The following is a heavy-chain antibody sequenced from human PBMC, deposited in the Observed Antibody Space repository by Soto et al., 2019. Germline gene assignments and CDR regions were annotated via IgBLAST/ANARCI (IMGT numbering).Heavy chain of an antibody. CDR1: GFTFSSYA. J-gene: IGHJ6*03. V-gene: IGHV3-23*01. CDR3: AKGSSNYDYYYYYDMDV. D-gene: IGHD4-4*01. CDR2: ISGSGGST. Sequence: GGSLRLSCAASGFTFSSYAMSWVRQAPGKGLEWVSAISGSGGSTYYADSVKGRFTISRDNSKNMLYLQMNSLRAEDTAVYYCAKGSSNYDYYYYYDMDVWGKGTTVTVSS.